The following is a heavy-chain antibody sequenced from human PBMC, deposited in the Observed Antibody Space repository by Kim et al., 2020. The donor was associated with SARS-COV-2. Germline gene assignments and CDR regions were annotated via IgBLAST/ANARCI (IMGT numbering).Heavy chain of an antibody. V-gene: IGHV6-1*01. D-gene: IGHD1-26*01. CDR3: ARSLRVGATLGYYYYGIDV. J-gene: IGHJ6*02. CDR2: TYYRSKWYN. Sequence: SQTLSLTCAISGDSVSSNSAAWNWIRQSPSRGLEWLGRTYYRSKWYNDYAVSVKSRITINPDTSKNQFSLQLNSVTPEDTAVYYCARSLRVGATLGYYYYGIDVLGQGATGT. CDR1: GDSVSSNSAA.